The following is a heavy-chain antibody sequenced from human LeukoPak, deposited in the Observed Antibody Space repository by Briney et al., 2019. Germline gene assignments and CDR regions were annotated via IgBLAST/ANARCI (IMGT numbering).Heavy chain of an antibody. J-gene: IGHJ6*03. CDR3: ARRDTGSTYYYYYYMDV. V-gene: IGHV3-11*04. CDR2: ISSSGSTI. D-gene: IGHD3-10*01. CDR1: GFTFSDYY. Sequence: GGSLRLSCAASGFTFSDYYMSWIRQAPGKGLEWVSYISSSGSTIYYADSVKGRFTISRDNAKNSLYLQMNSLRAEDTAVYYCARRDTGSTYYYYYYMDVWGKGTTVTISS.